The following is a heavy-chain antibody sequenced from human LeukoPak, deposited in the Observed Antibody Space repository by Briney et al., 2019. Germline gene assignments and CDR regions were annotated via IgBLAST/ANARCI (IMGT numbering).Heavy chain of an antibody. CDR1: GYTFTGYY. J-gene: IGHJ4*02. Sequence: ASVKVSCKASGYTFTGYYMHWVRQAPGQGLEWMGWINPNSGDTKYLQRFQGRVTMTRDTSISTAYMELSRLRSDDTAVYYCAKDYPALGYCTSTTCSFFDYWGRGILVTVSS. V-gene: IGHV1-2*02. CDR3: AKDYPALGYCTSTTCSFFDY. CDR2: INPNSGDT. D-gene: IGHD2-2*01.